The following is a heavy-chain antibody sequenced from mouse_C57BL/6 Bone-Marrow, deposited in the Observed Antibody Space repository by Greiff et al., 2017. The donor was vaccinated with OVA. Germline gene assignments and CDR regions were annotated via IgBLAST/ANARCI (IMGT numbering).Heavy chain of an antibody. V-gene: IGHV1-64*01. CDR2: IHPNSGST. D-gene: IGHD1-1*01. CDR1: GYTFTSYW. Sequence: QVQLQQPGAELVKPGASVKLSCKASGYTFTSYWMHWVKQRPGQGLEWIGMIHPNSGSTNYNEKFKSKATLTVDKSSSTAYMQLSSLTSEDSAVYYCARRIYYYGSLDYWGQGTTLTVSS. J-gene: IGHJ2*01. CDR3: ARRIYYYGSLDY.